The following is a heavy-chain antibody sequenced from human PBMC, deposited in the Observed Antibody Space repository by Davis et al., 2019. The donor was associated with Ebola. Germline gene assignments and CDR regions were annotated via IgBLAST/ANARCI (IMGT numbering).Heavy chain of an antibody. CDR1: GDSVSSGG. J-gene: IGHJ4*02. CDR3: TRGWLRSKFDY. Sequence: HSQTLSLTCAISGDSVSSGGWNWIRQSPSRGLEWLGRTYYNSKWYNDYAASVKSRITINPDTSKNQFTLQLTSVTPEDTAVYYCTRGWLRSKFDYWGRGTLVTVSS. V-gene: IGHV6-1*01. CDR2: TYYNSKWYN. D-gene: IGHD5-12*01.